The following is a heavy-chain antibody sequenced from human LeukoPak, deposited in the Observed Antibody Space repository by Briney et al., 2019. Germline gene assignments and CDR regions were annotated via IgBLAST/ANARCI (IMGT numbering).Heavy chain of an antibody. Sequence: ASVKVSCKASGGTFSSYAISWVRQAPGQGLEWMGGIIPIFGTANYAQKLQGRVTITADESTSTAYMELSSLRSEDTAVYYCAREGSGSYYFDYWGQGTLVTVSS. CDR3: AREGSGSYYFDY. D-gene: IGHD1-26*01. J-gene: IGHJ4*02. CDR2: IIPIFGTA. V-gene: IGHV1-69*13. CDR1: GGTFSSYA.